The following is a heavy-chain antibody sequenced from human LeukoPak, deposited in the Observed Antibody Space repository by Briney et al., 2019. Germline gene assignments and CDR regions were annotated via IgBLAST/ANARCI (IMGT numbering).Heavy chain of an antibody. Sequence: GGSLRLSCAASGLTFSSYAMSWVRQAPGKGLEWVSLISGSGDRTYYEDSVKGRFTISRDNSKNTLYLQMNSLRAEDTAVYFCAKRGGGIDDFDDWGQGTLVTVSS. D-gene: IGHD3-16*01. V-gene: IGHV3-23*01. CDR2: ISGSGDRT. CDR3: AKRGGGIDDFDD. CDR1: GLTFSSYA. J-gene: IGHJ4*02.